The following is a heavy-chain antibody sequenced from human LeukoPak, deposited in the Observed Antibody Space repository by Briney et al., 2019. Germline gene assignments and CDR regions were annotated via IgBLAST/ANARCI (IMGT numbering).Heavy chain of an antibody. D-gene: IGHD6-6*01. CDR3: AKDFVGSSLWYFDY. CDR2: ISGSGGST. J-gene: IGHJ4*02. CDR1: GFTFSSYA. V-gene: IGHV3-23*01. Sequence: GGSLRLSCAASGFTFSSYAMSWVRQAPGKGLEWVSAISGSGGSTYYADSVKGRFTISRDNSKNTLYLQMNSLRAEDTAVYYCAKDFVGSSLWYFDYWGQGTLVTVSP.